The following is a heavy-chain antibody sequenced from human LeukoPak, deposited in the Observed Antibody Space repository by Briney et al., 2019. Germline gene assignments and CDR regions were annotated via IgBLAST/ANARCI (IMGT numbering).Heavy chain of an antibody. V-gene: IGHV1-2*02. CDR2: INPNSGGT. CDR1: GYSFNSQG. CDR3: ARDIYYYDSSGYYFPGGSDY. Sequence: ASVKVSCKASGYSFNSQGMNWVRQAPGQGLEWMGWINPNSGGTNYAQKFQGRVTMTRDTSISTAYMELSRLRSDDTAVYYCARDIYYYDSSGYYFPGGSDYWGQGTLVTVSS. J-gene: IGHJ4*02. D-gene: IGHD3-22*01.